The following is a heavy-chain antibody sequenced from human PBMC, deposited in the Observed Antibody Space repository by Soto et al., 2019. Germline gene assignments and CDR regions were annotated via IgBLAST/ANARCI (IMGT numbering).Heavy chain of an antibody. D-gene: IGHD5-12*01. CDR2: ISGSGIAT. J-gene: IGHJ4*02. CDR1: GFTFSSYA. CDR3: LRGYIGYCVDH. Sequence: EVQLLESGGGLVQPGGSLKLSCAASGFTFSSYAMTWVRQAPGKGLEWVSAISGSGIATYYADSVKGRFTISRDNSKTSLYLLMGRLSAEVTAVYYCLRGYIGYCVDHWGQGTLVSVSS. V-gene: IGHV3-23*01.